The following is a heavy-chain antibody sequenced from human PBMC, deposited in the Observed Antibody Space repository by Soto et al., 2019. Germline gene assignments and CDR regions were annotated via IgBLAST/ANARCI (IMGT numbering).Heavy chain of an antibody. CDR2: ISYDGSNR. CDR1: GFSFSHYG. J-gene: IGHJ4*02. Sequence: QVQLVESGGGVVQPGRSLRLSCAASGFSFSHYGMHWVRQAPGRGLEWVAVISYDGSNRYYLDSVKGRFTISRDNPKNTLFLQMNSLRGEHTAVYYCAKERDNTGYPLDYWGQGTLVTVSS. CDR3: AKERDNTGYPLDY. V-gene: IGHV3-30*18. D-gene: IGHD3-22*01.